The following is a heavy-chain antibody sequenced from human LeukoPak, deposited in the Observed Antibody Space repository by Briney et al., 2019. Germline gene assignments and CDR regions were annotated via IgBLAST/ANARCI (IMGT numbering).Heavy chain of an antibody. D-gene: IGHD6-19*01. V-gene: IGHV3-23*01. J-gene: IGHJ6*02. CDR3: AKDSVAGVGGYYYYYGMDV. Sequence: GGSLRLSCAASGFTFSSYAMSWVRQAPGKGLEWVSAISGSGGSTYYADSVKGRFTISRDNSKNTLYLQMNSLRAEDTAVYYCAKDSVAGVGGYYYYYGMDVWGQGTTVTVSS. CDR2: ISGSGGST. CDR1: GFTFSSYA.